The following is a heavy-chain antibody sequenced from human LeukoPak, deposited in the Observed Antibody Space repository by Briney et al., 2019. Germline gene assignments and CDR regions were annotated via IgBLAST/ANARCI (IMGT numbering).Heavy chain of an antibody. D-gene: IGHD6-13*01. CDR2: INPNSGDT. CDR1: GYTFTGYY. Sequence: GASVKVSCKASGYTFTGYYMQWVRQAPGQGLEWMGWINPNSGDTNYAQKLQGRVTMTADTSTSTAYMELRSLRSDDTAVYYCARDPTIYSSSWYPIAVAGTLYFDYWGQGTLVTVSS. J-gene: IGHJ4*02. V-gene: IGHV1-2*02. CDR3: ARDPTIYSSSWYPIAVAGTLYFDY.